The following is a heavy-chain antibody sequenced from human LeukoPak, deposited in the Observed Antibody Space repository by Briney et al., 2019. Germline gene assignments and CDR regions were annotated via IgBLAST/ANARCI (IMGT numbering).Heavy chain of an antibody. Sequence: ASVKVSCKASGYTFTGYYMHWVRQAPGQGLELKGWINPNSGGTNYAQKFQGRVTMTRDTSISTAYMELSRLRSDDTAVYYCARQDCSSTSCYFDYWGQGTLVTVSS. J-gene: IGHJ4*02. CDR3: ARQDCSSTSCYFDY. CDR2: INPNSGGT. D-gene: IGHD2-2*01. V-gene: IGHV1-2*02. CDR1: GYTFTGYY.